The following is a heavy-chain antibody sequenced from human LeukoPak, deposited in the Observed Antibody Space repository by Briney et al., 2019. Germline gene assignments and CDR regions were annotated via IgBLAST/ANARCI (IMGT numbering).Heavy chain of an antibody. J-gene: IGHJ4*02. D-gene: IGHD5-18*01. CDR1: GYTFTGYY. CDR2: INTGNGNT. Sequence: GASVKVSCKASGYTFTGYYMHWVRQAPGQGLEWMGWINTGNGNTKYSQKFEGRVTVTRDTSATAAYMELSSLRSEDTAVYYCARDRAMADYWGQGTLVTVSS. CDR3: ARDRAMADY. V-gene: IGHV1-3*04.